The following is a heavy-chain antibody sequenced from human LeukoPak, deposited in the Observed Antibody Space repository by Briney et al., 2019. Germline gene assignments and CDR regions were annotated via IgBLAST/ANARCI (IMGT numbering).Heavy chain of an antibody. V-gene: IGHV1-2*02. J-gene: IGHJ4*02. CDR3: ARERYYDSSGIDY. D-gene: IGHD3-22*01. Sequence: ASVKVSCKASGGTFSSYAISWVRQAPGQGLEWMGWINPNSGGTNYAQKFQGRVTMTRDTSISTAYMELSRLRSDDTAVYYCARERYYDSSGIDYWGQGTLVTVSS. CDR2: INPNSGGT. CDR1: GGTFSSYA.